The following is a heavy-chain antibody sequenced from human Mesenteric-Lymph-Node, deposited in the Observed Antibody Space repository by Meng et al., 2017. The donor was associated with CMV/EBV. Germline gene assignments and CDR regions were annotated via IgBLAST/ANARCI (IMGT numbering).Heavy chain of an antibody. CDR3: ARGDYDSSGSYYFDY. Sequence: SQTLSLTCAVSGDSLSSHRAAWNWFRQSPSRGLEWLGRTYYRSKWSNDYAVSVKSRITINPDTSKNQFSLQLNPVTPEDTAVYYCARGDYDSSGSYYFDYWGQGTLVTVSS. J-gene: IGHJ4*02. CDR2: TYYRSKWSN. CDR1: GDSLSSHRAA. V-gene: IGHV6-1*01. D-gene: IGHD3-22*01.